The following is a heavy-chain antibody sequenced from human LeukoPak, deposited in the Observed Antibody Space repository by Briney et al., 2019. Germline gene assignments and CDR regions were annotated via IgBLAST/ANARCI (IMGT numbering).Heavy chain of an antibody. D-gene: IGHD3-3*01. J-gene: IGHJ4*02. CDR2: IKQDESEK. CDR3: ARGRFWSGYLYYFDY. V-gene: IGHV3-7*01. CDR1: GFTFSSYW. Sequence: PGGSLRLSCAASGFTFSSYWMSWVRQAPGKGLEWVANIKQDESEKYYVDSVKGRFTISRDNAKNSLYLQMSSLRAEDTAVYYCARGRFWSGYLYYFDYWGQGTLVTVSS.